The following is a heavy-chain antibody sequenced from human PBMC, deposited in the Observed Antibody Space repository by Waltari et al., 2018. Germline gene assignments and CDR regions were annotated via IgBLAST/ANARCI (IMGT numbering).Heavy chain of an antibody. CDR2: IFHSGST. CDR1: GGSISSTNW. CDR3: ARAGRYCSSTSCYLSH. J-gene: IGHJ4*02. Sequence: QVQLQESGPGLVKPSGTLSLTCAVSGGSISSTNWWNWVRQPPGKGLEWIGEIFHSGSTNYNPSLKSRVTMAVDKSKNRFSLKLTSVTAADTAVYYCARAGRYCSSTSCYLSHWGQGILVTVSS. D-gene: IGHD2-2*01. V-gene: IGHV4-4*02.